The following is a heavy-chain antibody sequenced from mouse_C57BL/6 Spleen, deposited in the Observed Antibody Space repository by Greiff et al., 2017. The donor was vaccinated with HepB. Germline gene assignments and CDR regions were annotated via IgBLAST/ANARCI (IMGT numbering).Heavy chain of an antibody. CDR1: GFTFSSYG. Sequence: EVQGVESGGDLVKPGGSLKLSCAASGFTFSSYGMSWVRQTPDKRLEWVATISSGGSYTYYPDSVKGRFTISRDNAKNTLYLQMSSLKSEDTAMYYCARKRENYFDYWGQGTTLTVSS. V-gene: IGHV5-6*01. J-gene: IGHJ2*01. CDR2: ISSGGSYT. CDR3: ARKRENYFDY.